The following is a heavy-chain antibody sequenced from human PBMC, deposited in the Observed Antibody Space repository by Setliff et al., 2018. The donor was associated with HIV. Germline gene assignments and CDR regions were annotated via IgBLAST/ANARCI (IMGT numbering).Heavy chain of an antibody. V-gene: IGHV3-30*02. CDR2: IWYDGTNK. Sequence: PGGSLRLSCEASGFTFNNYGMHWVRQAPGEGLEWVAVIWYDGTNKYYADSVKGRFTISRDNSKNTLYLEMASLRVEDTAVYYCAKEELSAFSYGDRYWGQGTLVTVSS. CDR3: AKEELSAFSYGDRY. CDR1: GFTFNNYG. J-gene: IGHJ4*02. D-gene: IGHD5-18*01.